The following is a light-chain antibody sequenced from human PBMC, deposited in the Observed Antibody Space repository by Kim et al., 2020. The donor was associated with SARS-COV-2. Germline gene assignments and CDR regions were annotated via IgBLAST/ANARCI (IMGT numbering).Light chain of an antibody. V-gene: IGLV2-8*01. J-gene: IGLJ2*01. Sequence: QSVLTQPPSASGSPGQSVTISCTGSSSDVGGYNYVSWYQQHPGKAPKLMIYDVSKRPSGVPDRFSGSKSGNTASLTVSGLQAEDEADYYCGSFAGSKNWGLGGGTQLTVL. CDR1: SSDVGGYNY. CDR3: GSFAGSKNWG. CDR2: DVS.